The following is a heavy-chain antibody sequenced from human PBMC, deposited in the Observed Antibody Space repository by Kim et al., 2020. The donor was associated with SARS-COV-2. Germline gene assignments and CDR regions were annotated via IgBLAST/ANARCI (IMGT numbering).Heavy chain of an antibody. CDR1: GGSVSSGSYY. CDR3: ARGHYTYYYDSSGYHDY. D-gene: IGHD3-22*01. Sequence: SETLSLTCTVSGGSVSSGSYYWSWIRQPPGKGLEWIGYIYYSGSTNYNPSLKSRVTISVDTSKNQFSLKLSSVTAADTAVYYCARGHYTYYYDSSGYHDYWGQGTLVTVSS. V-gene: IGHV4-61*01. CDR2: IYYSGST. J-gene: IGHJ4*02.